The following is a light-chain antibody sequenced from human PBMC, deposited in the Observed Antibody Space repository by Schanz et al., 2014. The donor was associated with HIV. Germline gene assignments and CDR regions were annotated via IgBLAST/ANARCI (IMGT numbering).Light chain of an antibody. V-gene: IGLV1-40*01. CDR3: SAWDDSLNGWV. CDR1: SSNIGAGFD. J-gene: IGLJ3*02. CDR2: DNT. Sequence: QSVLAQPPSVSGAPGQRVTISCTGSSSNIGAGFDVHWYQLLPGTAPKLLIFDNTNRPSGVPARFSGSKSGSSASLAISGLQAEDEADYYCSAWDDSLNGWVFGGGTKLTVL.